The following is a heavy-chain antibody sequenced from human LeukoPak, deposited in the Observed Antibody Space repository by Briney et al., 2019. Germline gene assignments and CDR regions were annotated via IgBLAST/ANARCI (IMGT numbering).Heavy chain of an antibody. V-gene: IGHV4-59*12. J-gene: IGHJ4*02. CDR3: ASIAAAHYFDY. CDR2: IYYSGST. D-gene: IGHD6-13*01. Sequence: SETLSLTCTVSGGSISSYYWSWIRQPPGKGLEWIGYIYYSGSTNYNPSLKSRVTISVDTSKNQFSLKLSSVTAADTAVYYCASIAAAHYFDYWGQGTLVTVSS. CDR1: GGSISSYY.